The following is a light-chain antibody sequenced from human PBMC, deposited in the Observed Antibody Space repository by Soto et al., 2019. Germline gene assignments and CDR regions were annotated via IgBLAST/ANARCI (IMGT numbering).Light chain of an antibody. CDR3: SSYTRSSTSYV. V-gene: IGLV2-14*01. CDR2: EVS. CDR1: SSDVGLYDY. Sequence: QSVLAQPASVSGSPGQSITISCTGTSSDVGLYDYVSWYQQHPGKAPQLMIYEVSNRPSRVSNRFSGSKSGNTASLTISGLQAEDEADYYCSSYTRSSTSYVFGTGTKVNVL. J-gene: IGLJ1*01.